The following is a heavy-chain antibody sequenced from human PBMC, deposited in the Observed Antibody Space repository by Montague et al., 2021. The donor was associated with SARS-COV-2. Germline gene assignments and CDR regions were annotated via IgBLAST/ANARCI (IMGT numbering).Heavy chain of an antibody. D-gene: IGHD6-13*01. CDR3: TRGIDSYKTGY. CDR1: AGSVISTYPH. Sequence: SETLSLTCTVSAGSVISTYPHWHWVRQSPGRGLEWIGGYLFHIDTADYNASLRSRVTMSVDTSKNQFSLKLTSVTAADTAVYYCTRGIDSYKTGYWGQGIQVTVSS. V-gene: IGHV4-61*01. CDR2: LFHIDTA. J-gene: IGHJ4*02.